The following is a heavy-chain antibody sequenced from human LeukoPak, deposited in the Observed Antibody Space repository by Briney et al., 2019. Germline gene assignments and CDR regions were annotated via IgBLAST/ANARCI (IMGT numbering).Heavy chain of an antibody. D-gene: IGHD3-9*01. J-gene: IGHJ4*02. V-gene: IGHV4-39*07. CDR3: ARGVFDILTGYYIPYFDY. CDR1: GVSISSSDYY. CDR2: VYYSGST. Sequence: SETLSLTCTVSGVSISSSDYYWGWFRQPPGKGLEWIGSVYYSGSTYYNPSLKSRLTISLDTSKNQFSLKQTSVTAADTAVYYCARGVFDILTGYYIPYFDYWGQGTLVTVSS.